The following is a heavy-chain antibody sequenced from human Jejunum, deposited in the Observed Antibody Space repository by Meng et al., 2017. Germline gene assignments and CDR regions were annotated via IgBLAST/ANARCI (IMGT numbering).Heavy chain of an antibody. D-gene: IGHD3-22*01. CDR3: ARSGGFSSEYP. V-gene: IGHV3-30*01. CDR1: VFNFHGYA. CDR2: VSFDGTDT. J-gene: IGHJ5*02. Sequence: QGLLVGSGGGVVPPWRSLRLSCAASVFNFHGYAMPWVRQAPGKGLEWVAGVSFDGTDTFYADSVKGRFTISRDNSKNTLFLQMNGLRAEDTAMYYCARSGGFSSEYPWGQGTLVTVSS.